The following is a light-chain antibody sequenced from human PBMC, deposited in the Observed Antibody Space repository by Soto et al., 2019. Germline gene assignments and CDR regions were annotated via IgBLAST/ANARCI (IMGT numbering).Light chain of an antibody. J-gene: IGLJ1*01. CDR1: SSTVGGYNY. V-gene: IGLV2-14*01. CDR3: CSYTTSNTRQIV. CDR2: DVS. Sequence: LNSPASGSGAPEGWIPISYTETSSTVGGYNYVSWYQQHPGKAPKFMIYDVSNRPSGVSNRFSGSKSGNTASLTISGLQAEDEADYYCCSYTTSNTRQIVFGTGTKVTVL.